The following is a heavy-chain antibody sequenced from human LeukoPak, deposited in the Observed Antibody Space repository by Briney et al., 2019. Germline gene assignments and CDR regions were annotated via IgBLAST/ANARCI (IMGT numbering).Heavy chain of an antibody. CDR2: ISSNGGST. CDR3: VKSRDSSGYYYGYFDY. Sequence: GRSLRLSCVASGFTFSSYAMHWVRQAPGKGLEYVSAISSNGGSTYYADSVKGRFTISRDNSKNTLYLQMSSLRAEDTAVYYCVKSRDSSGYYYGYFDYWGQGTLVTVSS. J-gene: IGHJ4*02. V-gene: IGHV3-64D*09. CDR1: GFTFSSYA. D-gene: IGHD3-22*01.